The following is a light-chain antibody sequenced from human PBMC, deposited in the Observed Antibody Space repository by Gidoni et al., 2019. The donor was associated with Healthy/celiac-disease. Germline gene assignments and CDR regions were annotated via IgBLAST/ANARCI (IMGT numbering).Light chain of an antibody. J-gene: IGKJ1*01. CDR1: QSISSW. V-gene: IGKV1-5*03. CDR3: QQYNSYSRT. Sequence: DIQMTQSPSTLSASVGDRVTITCRASQSISSWLAWYQQKPGKAPKLLIYKASSLESGVPSRFSGSVSGTEFTLTSSSLQPDDFATYYCQQYNSYSRTFGQXTKVEIK. CDR2: KAS.